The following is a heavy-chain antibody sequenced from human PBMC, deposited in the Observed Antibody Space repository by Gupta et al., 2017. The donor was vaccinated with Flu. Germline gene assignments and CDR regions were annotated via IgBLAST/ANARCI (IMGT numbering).Heavy chain of an antibody. D-gene: IGHD3-16*01. V-gene: IGHV3-74*01. Sequence: WAAPVLAFSNEWRHWVRQAPGKGLEWVSGLNNDGSAKYYADSVKGRFTISRDNAKNTLFLQMNNLRAEDTAVYYCGTVCEYWGQGTLVTVSS. CDR1: VLAFSNEW. CDR2: LNNDGSAK. CDR3: GTVCEY. J-gene: IGHJ4*02.